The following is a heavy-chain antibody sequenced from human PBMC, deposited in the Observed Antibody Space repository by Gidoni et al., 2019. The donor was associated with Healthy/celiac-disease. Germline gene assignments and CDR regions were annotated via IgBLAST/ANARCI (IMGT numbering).Heavy chain of an antibody. J-gene: IGHJ2*01. V-gene: IGHV2-5*02. D-gene: IGHD3-10*01. CDR1: GFSLSTSGVG. CDR3: AHFGDSWYFDL. CDR2: IYWDDDK. Sequence: QITLKESGPTLVKPTQTLTLTCTFSGFSLSTSGVGVGWIRQPPGKALERLALIYWDDDKRYSPSLKSRLTITKDTSKNQVALTMTNMDPVDTATYYGAHFGDSWYFDLWGRGTLVTVSS.